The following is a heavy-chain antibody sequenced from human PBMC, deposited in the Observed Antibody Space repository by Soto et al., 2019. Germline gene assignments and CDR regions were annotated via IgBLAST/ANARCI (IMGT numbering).Heavy chain of an antibody. D-gene: IGHD6-13*01. CDR1: GYTFTSYY. CDR3: ARGNSSSWFRTTNWFDP. V-gene: IGHV1-46*01. CDR2: INPSGGST. J-gene: IGHJ5*02. Sequence: QVQLVQSGAEVKKPGASVKVSCKASGYTFTSYYMHWVRQAPGQGLEWMGIINPSGGSTSYAQKFQGRVTMTRDTSTSTVYMELSSLRSEDTAVYYCARGNSSSWFRTTNWFDPWGQGTLVTVSS.